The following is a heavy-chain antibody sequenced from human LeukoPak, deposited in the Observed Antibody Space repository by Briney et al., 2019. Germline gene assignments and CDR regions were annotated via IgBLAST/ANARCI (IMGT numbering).Heavy chain of an antibody. Sequence: SETLSLTCTVSGGSISSYYWSWIRQPPGKGLEWIGYIYYSGSTNYNPSLKSRVTISVDTSKNQFSLKLSSVTAADTAVYYCARSGDGYTPGYWGQGTLVTVSS. J-gene: IGHJ4*02. CDR3: ARSGDGYTPGY. CDR1: GGSISSYY. CDR2: IYYSGST. D-gene: IGHD5-24*01. V-gene: IGHV4-59*01.